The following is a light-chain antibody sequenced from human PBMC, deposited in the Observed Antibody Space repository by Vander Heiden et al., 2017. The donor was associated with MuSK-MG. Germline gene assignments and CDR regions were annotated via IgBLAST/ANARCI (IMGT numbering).Light chain of an antibody. Sequence: DIQLTQSPSSLSASVGDRVPITCQASQDISNYLNWYQQKPGKAPKLLIYDASYMETRGPSRFSGSGCGTNFTFTIISRQPEDIAAYYCQQHENLPSITFGRGTKVEIK. CDR1: QDISNY. CDR2: DAS. J-gene: IGKJ4*01. CDR3: QQHENLPSIT. V-gene: IGKV1-33*01.